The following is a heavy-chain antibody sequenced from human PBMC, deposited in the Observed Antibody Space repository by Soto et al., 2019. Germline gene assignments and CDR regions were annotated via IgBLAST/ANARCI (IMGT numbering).Heavy chain of an antibody. V-gene: IGHV4-31*03. CDR2: IFYSGST. CDR1: GGSISSTGYF. D-gene: IGHD1-26*01. Sequence: QVQLQESGPGLVKPSQTLSLTCTVSGGSISSTGYFWTWIRQHPGKGLEWIGYIFYSGSTFHNPSLKRRVTNSVATSKNQFSLELSSVTAADTAVYYCAREAGSGDYFDFWGQGNLVTVSS. J-gene: IGHJ4*02. CDR3: AREAGSGDYFDF.